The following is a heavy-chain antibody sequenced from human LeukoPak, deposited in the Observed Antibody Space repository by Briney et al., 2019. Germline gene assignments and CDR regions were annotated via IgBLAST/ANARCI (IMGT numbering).Heavy chain of an antibody. D-gene: IGHD2-2*01. V-gene: IGHV3-48*04. CDR1: GFTFSSYG. J-gene: IGHJ4*02. Sequence: GGSLRLSCAASGFTFSSYGMNWVRQAPGKGLEWVSYISSSGRTIYYADSVKGRFTISRDNAKNSLYLQMNSLRAEDTAVYYCARGRYCSSTSCYVHNFDYWGQGTLVTVSS. CDR2: ISSSGRTI. CDR3: ARGRYCSSTSCYVHNFDY.